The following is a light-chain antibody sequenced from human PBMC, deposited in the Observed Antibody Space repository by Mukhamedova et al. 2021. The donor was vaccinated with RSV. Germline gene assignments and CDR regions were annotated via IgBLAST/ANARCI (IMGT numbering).Light chain of an antibody. CDR2: GAS. CDR1: QSVSSSY. Sequence: GERATLSCRASQSVSSSYLAWYQQKPGQAPRLLIYGASSRATGIPDRFSGSGSGTDFTLTISRLEPEDFAAYYCQQYGSSPGTFG. V-gene: IGKV3-20*01. J-gene: IGKJ1*01. CDR3: QQYGSSPGT.